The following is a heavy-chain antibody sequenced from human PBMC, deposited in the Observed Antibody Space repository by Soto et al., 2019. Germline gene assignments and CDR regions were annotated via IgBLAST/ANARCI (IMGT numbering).Heavy chain of an antibody. Sequence: GWSLRLACASSGFTFDSYALHWVRQAPGKGLEWVAVISYDGSNKYYADSVKGRFTISRDNSKNTLSLQMNSLRAEDTSVYYCARDSLRQLAPGWYFDYWGQGTLVTVSS. CDR3: ARDSLRQLAPGWYFDY. D-gene: IGHD6-6*01. J-gene: IGHJ4*02. CDR1: GFTFDSYA. CDR2: ISYDGSNK. V-gene: IGHV3-30-3*01.